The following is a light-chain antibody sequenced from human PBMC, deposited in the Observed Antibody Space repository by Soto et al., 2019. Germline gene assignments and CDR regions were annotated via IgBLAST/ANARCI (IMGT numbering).Light chain of an antibody. V-gene: IGLV2-14*03. CDR3: TSWTPSTPMI. Sequence: QPVLTQPAAVSGSRGQSITISCTGTRSDIGAYIFVSWYQQHPGEVPKLILYDVNVRPSGDSTRFSGSKSGNTASLTISGFQAEDEADYYCTSWTPSTPMIFGGGTKLTVL. CDR1: RSDIGAYIF. J-gene: IGLJ2*01. CDR2: DVN.